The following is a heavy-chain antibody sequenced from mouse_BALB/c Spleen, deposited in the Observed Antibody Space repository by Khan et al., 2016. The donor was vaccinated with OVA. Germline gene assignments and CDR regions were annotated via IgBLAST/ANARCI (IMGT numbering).Heavy chain of an antibody. V-gene: IGHV14-1*02. CDR3: ARSGYFAWFAY. J-gene: IGHJ3*01. Sequence: VQLQQSGAELVRPGALVKLSCKASGFNIKDYYIHWVKQRPEQGLEWIGWIDPENGETVYDPKFQGKATITSDTSSNTAYLQLSSLTSKDTAVYYWARSGYFAWFAYWGQGTLVTVSA. CDR1: GFNIKDYY. CDR2: IDPENGET.